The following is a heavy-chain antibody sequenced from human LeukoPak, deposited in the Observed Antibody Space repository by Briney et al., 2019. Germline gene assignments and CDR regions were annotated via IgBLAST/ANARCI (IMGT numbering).Heavy chain of an antibody. D-gene: IGHD5-12*01. V-gene: IGHV3-53*01. Sequence: GGSLRLSCAASGFTVSSNYMNWVRQAPGKGLEWVSVITSGGNTYYAGSVKGRFTTSRDNSKNTLYVQMNSLRAEDTAIYYCARGRGYRDYDRPLDYWGQGTLVTVSS. CDR3: ARGRGYRDYDRPLDY. J-gene: IGHJ4*02. CDR1: GFTVSSNY. CDR2: ITSGGNT.